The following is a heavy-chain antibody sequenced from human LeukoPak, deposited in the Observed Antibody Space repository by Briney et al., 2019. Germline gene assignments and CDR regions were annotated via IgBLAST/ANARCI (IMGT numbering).Heavy chain of an antibody. J-gene: IGHJ5*02. CDR3: ARETLLWFGELLP. CDR1: GGSIRSTSYY. V-gene: IGHV4-39*07. Sequence: PSETLSLTCAVSGGSIRSTSYYWGWIRQPPGKGLEWIGSVYYSGSTYYNPSLKSRVTISLDTSKNEFSLKLSSVTAADTAVYYCARETLLWFGELLPWGQGTLVTVSS. CDR2: VYYSGST. D-gene: IGHD3-10*01.